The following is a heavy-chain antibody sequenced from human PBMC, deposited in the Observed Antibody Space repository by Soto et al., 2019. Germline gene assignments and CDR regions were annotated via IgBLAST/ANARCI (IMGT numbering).Heavy chain of an antibody. V-gene: IGHV1-46*01. CDR3: ARAPSTYSSSWYYFDY. Sequence: QVQLVQSGAEVKKPGASVKVSCKASGYTFTTYYMHWVRQAPGQGLEWMGIISPDGGRTSYAQKFQGRVTMTRDTSTSTVYMELSSLRSEDTALYYCARAPSTYSSSWYYFDYWGQGTLITVSS. CDR2: ISPDGGRT. D-gene: IGHD6-13*01. CDR1: GYTFTTYY. J-gene: IGHJ4*02.